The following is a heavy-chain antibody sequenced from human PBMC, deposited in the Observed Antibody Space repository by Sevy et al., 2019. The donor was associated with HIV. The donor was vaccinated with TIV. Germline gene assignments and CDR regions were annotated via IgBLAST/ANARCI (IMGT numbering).Heavy chain of an antibody. Sequence: SETLSLTCTVSGASITSSLYYWSWIRQPAGKGPEWIGRIYVSESTNYNPSLKSRVSMSIDSSKNQFSLKLSSVTAADTAVYCCAREFTGTTTDWFDPWGQGTLVTVSS. CDR3: AREFTGTTTDWFDP. D-gene: IGHD3-10*01. CDR1: GASITSSLYY. J-gene: IGHJ5*02. V-gene: IGHV4-61*02. CDR2: IYVSEST.